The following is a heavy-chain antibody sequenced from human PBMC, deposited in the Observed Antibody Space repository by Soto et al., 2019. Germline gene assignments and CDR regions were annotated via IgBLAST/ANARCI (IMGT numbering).Heavy chain of an antibody. CDR3: ARGQVVSNWFDH. J-gene: IGHJ5*02. V-gene: IGHV1-8*01. CDR2: MNPNSGNT. D-gene: IGHD2-8*02. CDR1: GYTFTSYD. Sequence: GXSVKVSCKASGYTFTSYDINWVRQATGQGLEWMGWMNPNSGNTGYAQKFQGRVTMTRNTSISTAYMELSSLRSEDTAVYYCARGQVVSNWFDHWGQGTLVTVSS.